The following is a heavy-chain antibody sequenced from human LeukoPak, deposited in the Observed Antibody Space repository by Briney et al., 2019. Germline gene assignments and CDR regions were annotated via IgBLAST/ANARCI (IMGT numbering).Heavy chain of an antibody. CDR3: AKDANYYDSSGLDY. Sequence: GRSLRLSCAASGFTFDDYAMHWVRQAPGKGLEWVSGISWNSGSIGYADSVKGRFTISRDNAKNSLYLQMNSLGAEDTALYYCAKDANYYDSSGLDYWGQGTLVTVSS. CDR2: ISWNSGSI. V-gene: IGHV3-9*01. J-gene: IGHJ4*02. CDR1: GFTFDDYA. D-gene: IGHD3-22*01.